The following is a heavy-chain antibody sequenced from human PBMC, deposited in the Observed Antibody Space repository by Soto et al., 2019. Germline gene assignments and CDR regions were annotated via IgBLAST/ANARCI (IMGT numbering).Heavy chain of an antibody. D-gene: IGHD5-12*01. Sequence: GGSLRLSCAASGFIFNNYAMNWVRQAPGEGLQWVAGISASGVSTYYADSVKGRFIISRDNSKNTLLLQMNSLRVEDTAVYYCARAELMATKTFDYWGQGTLVTVSS. CDR2: ISASGVST. CDR1: GFIFNNYA. J-gene: IGHJ4*02. V-gene: IGHV3-23*01. CDR3: ARAELMATKTFDY.